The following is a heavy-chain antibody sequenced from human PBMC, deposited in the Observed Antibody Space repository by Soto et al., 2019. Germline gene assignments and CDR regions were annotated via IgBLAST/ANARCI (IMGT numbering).Heavy chain of an antibody. J-gene: IGHJ4*02. V-gene: IGHV4-4*07. D-gene: IGHD2-15*01. Sequence: SSETLSLTCTVSGGSISDYFYWSWIRQPAGKGLEWIGRIYTDGTTKYNPSLKSRVTMSRDMSRNQFSLRLTSVTAADTAMYDFAREVRGGCTGIFDQWGQGSRVTVSS. CDR1: GGSISDYFY. CDR3: AREVRGGCTGIFDQ. CDR2: IYTDGTT.